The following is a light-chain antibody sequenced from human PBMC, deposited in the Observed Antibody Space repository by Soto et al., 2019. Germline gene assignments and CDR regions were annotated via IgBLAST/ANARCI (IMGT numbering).Light chain of an antibody. CDR2: WAS. J-gene: IGKJ2*01. CDR3: QQYYNTAPYS. CDR1: QNVLYKSNNENY. Sequence: DIVMTQSPDSLAVSLGERATINCKSSQNVLYKSNNENYLAWYQQKPGQPPKLLIYWASTRKSGVPDRFSGSGSGSDFTLPISSLQAEDVAVYYCQQYYNTAPYSFGQGTKLEI. V-gene: IGKV4-1*01.